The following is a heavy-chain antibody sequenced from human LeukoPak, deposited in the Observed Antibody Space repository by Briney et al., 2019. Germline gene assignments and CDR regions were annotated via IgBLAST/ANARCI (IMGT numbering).Heavy chain of an antibody. CDR2: IYYSGST. J-gene: IGHJ3*02. Sequence: SETLSLTCTVSGGSISSYYWSWIRQPPGKGLEWIGYIYYSGSTNYNPSLKSRVTISVDTSKNQFSLKLSSVTAADTAVYYCARPNSGSLTDAFDIWGQGTMVTVSS. CDR3: ARPNSGSLTDAFDI. V-gene: IGHV4-59*01. CDR1: GGSISSYY. D-gene: IGHD1-26*01.